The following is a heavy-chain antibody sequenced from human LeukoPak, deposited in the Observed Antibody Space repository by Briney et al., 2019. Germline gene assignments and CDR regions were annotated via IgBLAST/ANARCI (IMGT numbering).Heavy chain of an antibody. CDR1: GGSISSYY. D-gene: IGHD2-2*01. CDR2: IYYSGST. J-gene: IGHJ6*03. V-gene: IGHV4-59*01. CDR3: ARVLRYCSSTSCQKGYYYYYMDV. Sequence: SETLSLTYTVSGGSISSYYWSWIRQPPGKGLEWIGYIYYSGSTNYNPSLKSRVTISVDTSKNQFSLKLSSVTAADTAVYYCARVLRYCSSTSCQKGYYYYYMDVWGKGTTVTVSS.